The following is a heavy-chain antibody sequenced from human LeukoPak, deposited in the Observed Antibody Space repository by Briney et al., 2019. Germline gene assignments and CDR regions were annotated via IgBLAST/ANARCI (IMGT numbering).Heavy chain of an antibody. J-gene: IGHJ6*03. CDR3: AKTGFQWGYYFYYMDA. CDR2: ISWNSGSI. Sequence: PGRSLRLSCAASGFTFDDYAMHWVRQAPGKGLEWVSGISWNSGSIGYADSVKGRFTISRDNSKNTLYLQMNSLIAEDTAVYYCAKTGFQWGYYFYYMDAWGKGTTVTVSS. CDR1: GFTFDDYA. V-gene: IGHV3-9*01. D-gene: IGHD1-14*01.